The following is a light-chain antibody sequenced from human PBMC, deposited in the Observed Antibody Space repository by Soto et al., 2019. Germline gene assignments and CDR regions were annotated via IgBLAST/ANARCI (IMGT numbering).Light chain of an antibody. Sequence: QSMLTQPPSVSAAPRQRVTISCSVSDSTLGNNAVNWYQQVPGNAPKLLIHFDDRVPAGVSDRFSGSKSGTSASLAISGLQSEDEADYFCASWDDSLNGPLFGVWTKLTVL. CDR3: ASWDDSLNGPL. V-gene: IGLV1-36*01. J-gene: IGLJ3*02. CDR1: DSTLGNNA. CDR2: FDD.